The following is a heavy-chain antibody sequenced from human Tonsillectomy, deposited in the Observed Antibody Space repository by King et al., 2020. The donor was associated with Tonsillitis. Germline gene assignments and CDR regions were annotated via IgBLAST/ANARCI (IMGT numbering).Heavy chain of an antibody. V-gene: IGHV4-39*01. Sequence: LQLQESGPGLVKPSETLSLTCTVSVDSISSSSYYWGWIRQAPGKGLEWIGSFYYSGTAYYNPSLKSRLTMSVDTSKSQFSLKLSSVTAADTAMYYCVRHLTGSNSGGADSWGQGTLVTVSS. CDR1: VDSISSSSYY. D-gene: IGHD6-19*01. CDR3: VRHLTGSNSGGADS. CDR2: FYYSGTA. J-gene: IGHJ4*02.